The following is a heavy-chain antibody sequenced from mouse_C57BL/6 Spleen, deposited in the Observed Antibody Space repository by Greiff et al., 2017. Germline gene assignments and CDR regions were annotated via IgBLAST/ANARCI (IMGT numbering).Heavy chain of an antibody. V-gene: IGHV5-4*01. J-gene: IGHJ2*01. CDR1: GFTFSSYA. D-gene: IGHD1-1*01. CDR3: ARDEGASSHLDY. CDR2: ISDGGSYT. Sequence: EVQGVESGGGLVKPGGSLKLSCAASGFTFSSYALSWVRQTPEKRLEWVATISDGGSYTYYPDDVKGRFTISRDNAKNNLYLQMSQLKSEDTAMYYCARDEGASSHLDYWGQGTTLTVSS.